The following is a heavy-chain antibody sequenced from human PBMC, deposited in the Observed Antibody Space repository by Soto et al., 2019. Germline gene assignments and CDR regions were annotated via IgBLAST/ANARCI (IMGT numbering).Heavy chain of an antibody. Sequence: SETLSLTCTVSGGSISNYYWSWIRQPPGKGLEWIGYLYYSGSTNYSPSLKSRVTTSVDTSKNQFSLKLSSVTAADTAVYYCARHAYGSGSNYGMDVWGQGTTVTVS. CDR1: GGSISNYY. J-gene: IGHJ6*02. CDR2: LYYSGST. V-gene: IGHV4-59*08. CDR3: ARHAYGSGSNYGMDV. D-gene: IGHD3-10*01.